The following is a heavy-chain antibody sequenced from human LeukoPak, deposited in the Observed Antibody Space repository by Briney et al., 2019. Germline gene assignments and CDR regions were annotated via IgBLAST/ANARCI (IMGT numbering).Heavy chain of an antibody. D-gene: IGHD3-10*01. CDR3: ARGSGSFDY. Sequence: GGSLRLSCAVSGFTFSSYWMSWVRQAPGKGLEWLANIKEDGSEKYYVDSVKGRFTISRDNAKNSLDLKMNSLRAEDTAVYYCARGSGSFDYWGQGTLVTVSS. CDR2: IKEDGSEK. J-gene: IGHJ4*02. V-gene: IGHV3-7*01. CDR1: GFTFSSYW.